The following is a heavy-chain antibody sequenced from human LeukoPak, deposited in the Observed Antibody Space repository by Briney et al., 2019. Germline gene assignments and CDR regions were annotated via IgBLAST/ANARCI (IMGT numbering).Heavy chain of an antibody. D-gene: IGHD5-18*01. Sequence: SETLSLTCAVYGGSSSGYYWSWIRQPPGKGLEWIGEINHSGSTNYNPSLKSRVTISVDTSKNQFSLKLSSVTAADTAVYYCARGRGYGPYFDYWGQGTLVTVSS. CDR2: INHSGST. V-gene: IGHV4-34*01. CDR3: ARGRGYGPYFDY. J-gene: IGHJ4*02. CDR1: GGSSSGYY.